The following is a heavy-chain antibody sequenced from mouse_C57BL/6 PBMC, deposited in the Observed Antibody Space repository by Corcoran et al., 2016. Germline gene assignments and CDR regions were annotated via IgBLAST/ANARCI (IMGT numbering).Heavy chain of an antibody. CDR1: GYTFTDYY. D-gene: IGHD2-3*01. V-gene: IGHV1-26*01. CDR3: ASYDGTMDY. J-gene: IGHJ4*01. CDR2: INPNNGGT. Sequence: EVQLQQSGPELVKPGASVKISCKASGYTFTDYYMNWVKQSHGKSLEWIGDINPNNGGTSYNQKFKGKATLTVDKSSSTAYMEIRSLTSEDSAVYYCASYDGTMDYLGQGTSVTVSS.